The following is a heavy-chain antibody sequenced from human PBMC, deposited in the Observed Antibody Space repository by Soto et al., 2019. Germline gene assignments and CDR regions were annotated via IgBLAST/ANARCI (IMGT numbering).Heavy chain of an antibody. CDR2: MNPYNGNT. CDR1: GYTFITYD. Sequence: GASVKVSCKASGYTFITYDINWVRQATGQGLEWMGWMNPYNGNTNHAQKFQGRVTMTTDTSTSTAYMELRSLGFDDTAVYYCARDEVPAANWLDPWGQGTLVTVSS. V-gene: IGHV1-18*01. CDR3: ARDEVPAANWLDP. J-gene: IGHJ5*02. D-gene: IGHD2-2*01.